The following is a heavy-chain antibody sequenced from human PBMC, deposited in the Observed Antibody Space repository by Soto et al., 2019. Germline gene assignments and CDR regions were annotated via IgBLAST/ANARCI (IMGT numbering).Heavy chain of an antibody. Sequence: PSETLSLTCAVYGGSFSGYYWSWIRQPPGKGLEWIGEINHSGSTNYNPSLKSRVTISVDTSKNQFSLKLSSVTAADTAVYYCARGRRGVVLMLYTIKPPWFDYWGQGTLVTVYS. CDR3: ARGRRGVVLMLYTIKPPWFDY. J-gene: IGHJ4*02. CDR2: INHSGST. CDR1: GGSFSGYY. D-gene: IGHD2-8*01. V-gene: IGHV4-34*01.